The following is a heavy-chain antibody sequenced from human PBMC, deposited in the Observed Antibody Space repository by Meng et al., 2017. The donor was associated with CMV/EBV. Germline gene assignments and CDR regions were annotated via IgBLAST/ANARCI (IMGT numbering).Heavy chain of an antibody. J-gene: IGHJ4*02. CDR1: GYTFTSYG. V-gene: IGHV1-18*01. CDR2: ISAYNGNT. D-gene: IGHD3-9*01. Sequence: ASVTVSCQASGYTFTSYGISWVRQAPGQGLEWMGWISAYNGNTNYAQKLQGRVTMTTDTSTSTAYMELRSLRSDDTAVYYCARNAFGNDILSYFDYWGQGTLVIVSS. CDR3: ARNAFGNDILSYFDY.